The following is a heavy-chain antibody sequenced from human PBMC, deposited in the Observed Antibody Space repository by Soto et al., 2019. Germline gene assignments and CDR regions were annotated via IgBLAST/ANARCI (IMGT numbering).Heavy chain of an antibody. CDR1: GFAFSSYA. V-gene: IGHV3-23*01. D-gene: IGHD3-10*01. CDR3: AFGTRGVVDTFYHY. J-gene: IGHJ4*02. CDR2: ITGSGIDA. Sequence: GGSLRLACAASGFAFSSYAMNWARQAPGKGLEWVSGITGSGIDADYADSVRGRFTISRDNSKNTIYLQLNSLRVEDTALYYCAFGTRGVVDTFYHYWGRGTMVTVSS.